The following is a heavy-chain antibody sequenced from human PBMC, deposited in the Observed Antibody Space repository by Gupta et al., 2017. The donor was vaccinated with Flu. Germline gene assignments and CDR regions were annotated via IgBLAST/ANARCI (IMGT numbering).Heavy chain of an antibody. CDR2: IYYSGST. Sequence: QVQLQESGPGLVKPSQTLSLTCTVSGGPISSGGYYWSWIRQHPGKGLEWIGYIYYSGSTYYNPSLKSRVTISVDTSKNQFSLKLSSVTAADTAVYYCARPSLPDPYYFDYWGQGTLVTVSS. CDR3: ARPSLPDPYYFDY. D-gene: IGHD1-26*01. CDR1: GGPISSGGYY. V-gene: IGHV4-31*03. J-gene: IGHJ4*02.